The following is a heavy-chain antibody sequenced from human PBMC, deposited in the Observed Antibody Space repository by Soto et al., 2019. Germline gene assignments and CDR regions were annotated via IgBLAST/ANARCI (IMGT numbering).Heavy chain of an antibody. V-gene: IGHV3-23*01. Sequence: GGSLRLSCAASGFNLDEYSMHWVRQAPGKGLEWVSTISISDGDTYYADSVKGRFTISRDNSRNTLYLQMSSLRAEDTAVYYCASGSGNYPKYNWFDPWAQGTLVTVSS. D-gene: IGHD3-10*01. CDR2: ISISDGDT. CDR1: GFNLDEYS. CDR3: ASGSGNYPKYNWFDP. J-gene: IGHJ5*02.